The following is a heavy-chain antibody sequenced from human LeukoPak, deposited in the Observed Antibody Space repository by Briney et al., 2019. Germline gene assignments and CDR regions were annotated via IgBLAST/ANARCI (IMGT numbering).Heavy chain of an antibody. J-gene: IGHJ3*02. CDR3: ASARLNDAQTVGATDAFGI. V-gene: IGHV4-39*06. CDR1: GGSISSSSYY. Sequence: SETLSLTCTVSGGSISSSSYYWSWIRQPPGKGLEWIGEINHSGSTNYNPSLKSRVTISVDTSKNQFPLKLSSVTAADTAVYYCASARLNDAQTVGATDAFGIWGQGTMVTVSS. CDR2: INHSGST. D-gene: IGHD1-26*01.